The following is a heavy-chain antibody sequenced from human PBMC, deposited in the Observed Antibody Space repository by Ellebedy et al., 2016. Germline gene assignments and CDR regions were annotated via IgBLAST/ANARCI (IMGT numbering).Heavy chain of an antibody. V-gene: IGHV3-48*04. Sequence: GESLKISXAASGFTFSSYSMNWVRQAPGKGLEWVSYISSSSSTIYYADSVKGRFTISRDNAKNSLYLQMNSLRAEDTAVYYCARAATVVVVPAAVDYWGQGTLVTVSS. D-gene: IGHD2-2*01. CDR3: ARAATVVVVPAAVDY. CDR1: GFTFSSYS. J-gene: IGHJ4*02. CDR2: ISSSSSTI.